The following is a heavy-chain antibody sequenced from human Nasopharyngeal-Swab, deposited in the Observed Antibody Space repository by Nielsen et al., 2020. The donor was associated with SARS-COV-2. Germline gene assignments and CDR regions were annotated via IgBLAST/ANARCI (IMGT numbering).Heavy chain of an antibody. CDR3: ARSAAPPGRDGYRHHSLDY. J-gene: IGHJ4*02. CDR1: GFTFSSYG. CDR2: IWYDGSNK. V-gene: IGHV3-33*01. Sequence: GESLKISCAASGFTFSSYGMHWVRQAPGKGLEWVAVIWYDGSNKYYADSVKGRFTISRDNSKNTLYLQMNSLRAEDTAVYYCARSAAPPGRDGYRHHSLDYWGQGTLVTVSS. D-gene: IGHD5-24*01.